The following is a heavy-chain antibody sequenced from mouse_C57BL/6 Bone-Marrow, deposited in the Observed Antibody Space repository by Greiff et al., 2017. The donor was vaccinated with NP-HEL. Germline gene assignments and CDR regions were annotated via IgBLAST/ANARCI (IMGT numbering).Heavy chain of an antibody. Sequence: EVHLVESGGGLVQPGGSLKLSCAASGFTFSDYYMYWVRQTPEKRLEWVAYISNGGGSTYYPDTVKGRFTISRDNAKNTLYLQMSRLKSEDTAMYYCARGSNFYYYAMDYWGQGTSVTVSS. CDR3: ARGSNFYYYAMDY. D-gene: IGHD2-5*01. V-gene: IGHV5-12*01. J-gene: IGHJ4*01. CDR2: ISNGGGST. CDR1: GFTFSDYY.